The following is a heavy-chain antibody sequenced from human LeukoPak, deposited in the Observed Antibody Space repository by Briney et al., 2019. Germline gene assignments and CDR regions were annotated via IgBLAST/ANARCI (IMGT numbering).Heavy chain of an antibody. J-gene: IGHJ4*02. V-gene: IGHV3-53*01. CDR3: ARVAAAGPVDY. D-gene: IGHD6-13*01. CDR2: TYTGRST. CDR1: GISVSNNY. Sequence: GGSLRLSCAASGISVSNNYMSWVRQAPGKGLEWVSVTYTGRSTYYADSVKGRFTIYRDNSKNMLYLQMNSLRAEDTAVYYCARVAAAGPVDYWGQGTLVTASS.